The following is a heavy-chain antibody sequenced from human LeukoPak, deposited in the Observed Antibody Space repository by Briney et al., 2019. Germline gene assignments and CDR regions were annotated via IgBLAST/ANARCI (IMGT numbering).Heavy chain of an antibody. CDR2: IIPIFGTA. V-gene: IGHV1-69*06. D-gene: IGHD2-21*02. CDR3: ARDLNCGGDCYRGTVDP. CDR1: GGTFSSYA. Sequence: SVKVSCKASGGTFSSYAISWVRQAPGQGLEWMGGIIPIFGTANYAQKFQGRVTITADKSTSTAYMELSSLRSGDTAVYYCARDLNCGGDCYRGTVDPWGQGTLVTVSS. J-gene: IGHJ5*02.